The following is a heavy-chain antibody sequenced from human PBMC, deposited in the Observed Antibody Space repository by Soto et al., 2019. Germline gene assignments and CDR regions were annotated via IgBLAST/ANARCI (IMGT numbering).Heavy chain of an antibody. J-gene: IGHJ4*02. CDR3: ARVDGRYSIGIDY. D-gene: IGHD1-26*01. CDR1: GGSISSGDYY. Sequence: QVQLQESGPGLVKPSQTLSLTCTVSGGSISSGDYYWSWIRQPPGKGLEWIGYIYYSGSTYYNPFLKRRVTISVDTSKNQFSLKLSSVTAADTAVYYCARVDGRYSIGIDYWGQGTLVTVSS. CDR2: IYYSGST. V-gene: IGHV4-30-4*01.